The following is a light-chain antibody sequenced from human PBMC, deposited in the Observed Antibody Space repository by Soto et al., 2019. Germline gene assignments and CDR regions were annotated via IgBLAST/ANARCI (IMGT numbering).Light chain of an antibody. CDR3: CSYTTSNTRQIV. CDR2: DVS. Sequence: QSALTQPASVSGSPGQSITISCTGTSSDVSGYNYVSWYQHHPGKAPKLMIYDVSNRPSGVSNRFSGSKSGNTASLTISGLQPEYEADYYCCSYTTSNTRQIVFGTGTKVTVL. V-gene: IGLV2-14*03. J-gene: IGLJ1*01. CDR1: SSDVSGYNY.